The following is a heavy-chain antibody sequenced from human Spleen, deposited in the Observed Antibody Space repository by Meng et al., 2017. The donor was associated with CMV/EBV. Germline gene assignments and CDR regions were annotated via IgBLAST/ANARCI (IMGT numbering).Heavy chain of an antibody. V-gene: IGHV4-39*07. CDR1: GGSISSNRYY. D-gene: IGHD2-2*01. Sequence: SETLSLTCTVSGGSISSNRYYWGWIRQPPGKGLEWIGEINHSGSTNYNPSLKSRVTISVDTSKNQFSLKLSSVTAADTAVYYCARGREIVVVPAATGSRTYYYYAMDVWGQGTTVTVSS. J-gene: IGHJ6*02. CDR2: INHSGST. CDR3: ARGREIVVVPAATGSRTYYYYAMDV.